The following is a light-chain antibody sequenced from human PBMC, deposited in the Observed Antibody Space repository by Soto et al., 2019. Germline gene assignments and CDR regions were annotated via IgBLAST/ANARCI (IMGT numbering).Light chain of an antibody. J-gene: IGKJ1*01. CDR3: QQYNNWPQT. CDR2: GAS. V-gene: IGKV3-15*01. CDR1: QSVSSN. Sequence: EIVMAQSPATLSVSPGERASLSCSASQSVSSNLAWYQQKPRQAPRLLIYGASTRATGIPARFSGSGSGTEFTLTISSLQSEDFAVYYCQQYNNWPQTFGQGTKVDI.